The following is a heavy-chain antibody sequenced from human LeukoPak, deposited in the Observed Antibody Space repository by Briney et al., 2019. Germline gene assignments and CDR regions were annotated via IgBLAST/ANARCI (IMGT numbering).Heavy chain of an antibody. D-gene: IGHD2-21*02. CDR2: IIPIFGTP. Sequence: GASVKVSCKASGVTFISYSFSWVRQAPGQGLEWMGRIIPIFGTPNYAQKFQGRVTITADKSTSTVYMDLIRLTSEDTAVYYCVRDATRSGDDTFDIWGQGTMVTVSS. CDR3: VRDATRSGDDTFDI. CDR1: GVTFISYS. J-gene: IGHJ3*02. V-gene: IGHV1-69*06.